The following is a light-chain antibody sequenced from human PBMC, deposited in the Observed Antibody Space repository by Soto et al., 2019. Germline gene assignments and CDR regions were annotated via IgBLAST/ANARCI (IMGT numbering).Light chain of an antibody. J-gene: IGKJ5*01. Sequence: PITQSPSSLSASVGARVTITCQATQDIRKYLNWYQQKPGKAPKLLIYDASSLETGVPSRFSGSGSGTDVTLTISSLQPEDCATYDGQQYDHLPLIFGQGTRLEIK. CDR2: DAS. V-gene: IGKV1-33*01. CDR1: QDIRKY. CDR3: QQYDHLPLI.